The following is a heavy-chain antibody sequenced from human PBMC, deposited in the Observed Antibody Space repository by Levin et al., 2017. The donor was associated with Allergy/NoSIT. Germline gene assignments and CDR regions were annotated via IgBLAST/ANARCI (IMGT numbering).Heavy chain of an antibody. J-gene: IGHJ6*02. Sequence: PGGSLRLSCAASGFTFSSYGMHWVRQAPGKGLEWVAVISYDGSNKYYADSVKGRFTISRDNSKNTLYLQMNSLRAEDTAVYYCAKDKYYGSYGMDVWGQGTTVTVSS. D-gene: IGHD3-10*01. CDR2: ISYDGSNK. CDR3: AKDKYYGSYGMDV. CDR1: GFTFSSYG. V-gene: IGHV3-30*18.